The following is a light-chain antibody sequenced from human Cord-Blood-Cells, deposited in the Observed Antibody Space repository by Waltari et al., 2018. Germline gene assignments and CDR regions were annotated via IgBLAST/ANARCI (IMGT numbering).Light chain of an antibody. CDR3: QAWDSSTAGKVV. J-gene: IGLJ2*01. CDR2: QDS. V-gene: IGLV3-1*01. Sequence: SYELPQPPSVSVSPGQTASITCPGDKLGDKYACWYQQKPGQSPVLVIYQDSKRPSGIPERFAGSNSGNTATLTISGTQAMDEADYYCQAWDSSTAGKVVFGGGTKLTVL. CDR1: KLGDKY.